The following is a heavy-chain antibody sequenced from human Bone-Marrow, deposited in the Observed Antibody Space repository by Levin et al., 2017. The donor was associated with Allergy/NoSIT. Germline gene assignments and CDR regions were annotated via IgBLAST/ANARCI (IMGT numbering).Heavy chain of an antibody. V-gene: IGHV3-64*02. J-gene: IGHJ5*02. D-gene: IGHD4-17*01. Sequence: PGGSLRLSCAASGFTFSTYAMHWVRQAPGKGLEYVSAISSNGGTTYYAESVKGRFTISRDNSKNTLYLQMGSLRAEDMAVYYCARGHDYGISWGQGTLVTVSS. CDR3: ARGHDYGIS. CDR2: ISSNGGTT. CDR1: GFTFSTYA.